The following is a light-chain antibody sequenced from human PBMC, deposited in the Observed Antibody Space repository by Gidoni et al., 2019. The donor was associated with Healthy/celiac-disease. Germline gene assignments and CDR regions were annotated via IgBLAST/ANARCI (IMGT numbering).Light chain of an antibody. CDR1: QSVSSN. J-gene: IGKJ3*01. Sequence: EIVLTQSPATLSVSPGERATLSCRASQSVSSNLAWYQQKPGQAPRLLIYGASTRATGIPARFSGSGSGTEFTLTISSLQSEDYAVYYCQQYNNWPPITFGPGTKVDIK. CDR2: GAS. CDR3: QQYNNWPPIT. V-gene: IGKV3-15*01.